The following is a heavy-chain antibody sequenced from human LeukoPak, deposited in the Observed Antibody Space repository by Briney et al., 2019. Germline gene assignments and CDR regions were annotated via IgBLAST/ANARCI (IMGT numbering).Heavy chain of an antibody. D-gene: IGHD6-19*01. Sequence: ASVKVSCKASGYTFTRYDINWVRQATGQGLEWMGWMNPNSGNTGYAQKFQGRVTMTRDTSISTAFMELSSLRSEDTAVYYCARVAGSQGGDYWGQGTLVTVSS. CDR2: MNPNSGNT. J-gene: IGHJ4*02. CDR1: GYTFTRYD. CDR3: ARVAGSQGGDY. V-gene: IGHV1-8*01.